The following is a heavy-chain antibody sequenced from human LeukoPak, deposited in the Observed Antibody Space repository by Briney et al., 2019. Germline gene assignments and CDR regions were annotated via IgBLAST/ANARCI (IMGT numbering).Heavy chain of an antibody. CDR2: ICTDETTI. CDR1: GFTFSNYC. Sequence: GGSLRLSCAASGFTFSNYCMHWVRQPPGKGLVWVSQICTDETTIRSADSVKGRFTISRDNAKNSLYLQMNSLRAEDTAVYYCARDYYGSVNWGQGTLVTVSS. CDR3: ARDYYGSVN. J-gene: IGHJ4*02. D-gene: IGHD3-10*01. V-gene: IGHV3-74*01.